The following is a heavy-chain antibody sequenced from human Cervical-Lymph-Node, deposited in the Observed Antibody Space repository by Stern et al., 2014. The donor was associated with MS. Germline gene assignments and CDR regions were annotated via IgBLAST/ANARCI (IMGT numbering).Heavy chain of an antibody. V-gene: IGHV3-33*01. CDR1: GFSFSRYA. D-gene: IGHD6-13*01. J-gene: IGHJ4*02. CDR2: IWYDGSNP. CDR3: ASAYSSSHYYFDY. Sequence: VQLVESGGGVVQPGRSLRLSCAASGFSFSRYAMHWVRQAPGKGLEWVGLIWYDGSNPYYADYVTGRFTISRDNFKNTLYLQMNSLRAEDTAVYYCASAYSSSHYYFDYWGQGTLVTVSS.